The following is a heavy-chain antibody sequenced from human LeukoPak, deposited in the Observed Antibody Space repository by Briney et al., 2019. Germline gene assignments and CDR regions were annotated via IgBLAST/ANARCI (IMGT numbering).Heavy chain of an antibody. D-gene: IGHD6-13*01. V-gene: IGHV3-21*01. Sequence: GGSLRLSCAASGFTFSSYSMNWVRQAPGKGPEWVSSISSSSSYIYYADSVKGRFTISRDNAKNSLYLQINSLRAEDTAVYYCARDSSHSSSWPFDYWGQGTLVTVSS. CDR3: ARDSSHSSSWPFDY. J-gene: IGHJ4*02. CDR2: ISSSSSYI. CDR1: GFTFSSYS.